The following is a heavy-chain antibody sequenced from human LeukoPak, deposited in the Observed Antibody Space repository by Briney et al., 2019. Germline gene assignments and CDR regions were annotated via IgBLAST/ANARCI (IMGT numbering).Heavy chain of an antibody. Sequence: ASVKVSCKASGYTFTGYYMHWVRQAPGQGLEWMGWINPNSGGTNYAQKFQGRVTMTRDTSISTAYMELSRLRSDDTAVYYCAAGPYDYVWGSYRVDAFDIWGQGTMVTISS. CDR1: GYTFTGYY. CDR3: AAGPYDYVWGSYRVDAFDI. CDR2: INPNSGGT. J-gene: IGHJ3*02. D-gene: IGHD3-16*02. V-gene: IGHV1-2*02.